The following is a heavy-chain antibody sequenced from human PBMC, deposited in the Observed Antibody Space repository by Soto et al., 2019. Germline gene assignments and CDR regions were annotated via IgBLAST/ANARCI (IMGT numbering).Heavy chain of an antibody. J-gene: IGHJ4*02. CDR3: ARDAGRGGSGRKGGEFDY. Sequence: QVQLVESGGGVVQPGRSLRLSCAASGFTFSSYAMHWVRQAPGKGLEWVAVISYDGSNKYYADSVKGRFTISRDNSKNTLYLQMNSLSAEDTAVYYCARDAGRGGSGRKGGEFDYWGQGTLVTVSS. V-gene: IGHV3-30-3*01. CDR2: ISYDGSNK. D-gene: IGHD3-10*01. CDR1: GFTFSSYA.